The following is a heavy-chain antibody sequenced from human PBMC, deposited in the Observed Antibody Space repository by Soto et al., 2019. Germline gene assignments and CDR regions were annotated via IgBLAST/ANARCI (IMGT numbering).Heavy chain of an antibody. J-gene: IGHJ4*02. CDR1: GFTFSSYA. V-gene: IGHV3-23*01. CDR2: ISGSGDIT. Sequence: EVQLLESGGGLVQPGGSLRLSCAASGFTFSSYAMGWVRQAPGKGLEWVSGISGSGDITYYPDSVKGRFTISRDNSKNPLYLQMNSLRAEDTAVYYCAKDRIASSGPGFFDYWGQGTLVTVSS. CDR3: AKDRIASSGPGFFDY. D-gene: IGHD6-13*01.